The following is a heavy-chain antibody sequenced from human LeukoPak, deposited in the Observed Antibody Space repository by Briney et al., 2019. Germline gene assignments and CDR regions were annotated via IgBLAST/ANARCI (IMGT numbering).Heavy chain of an antibody. CDR3: ASSAGY. V-gene: IGHV4-34*01. CDR1: GGSFSGYY. CDR2: INHSGST. Sequence: SETLSLTCTVYGGSFSGYYWSWIRQPPGKGLEWIGEINHSGSTNYNPSLKSRVTISVDTSKNQFSLKLSSVTAADTAVYYCASSAGYWGQGTLVTVSS. J-gene: IGHJ4*02. D-gene: IGHD1-26*01.